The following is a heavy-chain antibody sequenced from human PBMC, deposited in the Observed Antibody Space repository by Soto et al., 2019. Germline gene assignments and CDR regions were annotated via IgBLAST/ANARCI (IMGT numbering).Heavy chain of an antibody. D-gene: IGHD6-19*01. CDR3: ARDYVFWQWLVPHYYYGMDV. J-gene: IGHJ6*02. Sequence: GSLRLSCAASGFTFSSYAMHWVRQAPGKGLEWVAVISYDGSNKYYADSVKGRFTISRDNSKNTLYLQMNSLRAEDTAVYYCARDYVFWQWLVPHYYYGMDVWGQGTTVTVSS. CDR1: GFTFSSYA. V-gene: IGHV3-30-3*01. CDR2: ISYDGSNK.